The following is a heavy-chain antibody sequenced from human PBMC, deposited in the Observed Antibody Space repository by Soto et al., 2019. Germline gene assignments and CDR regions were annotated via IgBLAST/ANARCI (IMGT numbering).Heavy chain of an antibody. CDR1: GFTFSSYG. CDR3: ARDTAVTTYYFDY. Sequence: QVQLVESGGGVVQPGRSLRLSCAASGFTFSSYGMHWVRQAPGKGLEWVAVIWYDGSNKYYADSVKGRFTISRDNSKNTLYLQINSLRAEDTAVYYCARDTAVTTYYFDYWGQGTLVTVSS. D-gene: IGHD4-17*01. V-gene: IGHV3-33*01. CDR2: IWYDGSNK. J-gene: IGHJ4*02.